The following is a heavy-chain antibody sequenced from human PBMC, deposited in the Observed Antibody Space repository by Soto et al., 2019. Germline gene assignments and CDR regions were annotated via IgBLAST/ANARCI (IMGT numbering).Heavy chain of an antibody. D-gene: IGHD2-8*01. CDR3: ARRALPQCINGVCYKDGFWDY. Sequence: PSETLSLTCTVSGGSVSSGGYYWSWIRQHPGTGLERIGYIYYSGTTYFNPSLKSRASISLDTSKNEFSLELTSVTAADTAVYYCARRALPQCINGVCYKDGFWDYWGQGALVTVSS. V-gene: IGHV4-31*03. J-gene: IGHJ4*02. CDR2: IYYSGTT. CDR1: GGSVSSGGYY.